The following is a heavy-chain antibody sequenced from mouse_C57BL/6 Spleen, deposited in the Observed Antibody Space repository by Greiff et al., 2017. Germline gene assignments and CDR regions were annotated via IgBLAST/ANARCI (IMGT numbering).Heavy chain of an antibody. Sequence: VQLVESGAELVKPGASVKISCKASGYAFSSYWMNWVKQRPGKGLEWIGQIYPGDGDTNYNGKFKGKATLTADKSSSTAYMQLSSLTSEDSAVYFCARGRDYAWYFDVWGTGTTVTVSS. CDR2: IYPGDGDT. D-gene: IGHD1-1*01. J-gene: IGHJ1*03. CDR3: ARGRDYAWYFDV. CDR1: GYAFSSYW. V-gene: IGHV1-80*01.